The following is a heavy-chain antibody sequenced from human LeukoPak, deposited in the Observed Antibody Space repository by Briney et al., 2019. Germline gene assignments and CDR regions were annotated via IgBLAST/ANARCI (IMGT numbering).Heavy chain of an antibody. J-gene: IGHJ5*02. D-gene: IGHD3-22*01. CDR2: ISYDGSNK. CDR3: ARLLFGSVVITTFDSDWFDP. V-gene: IGHV3-30*03. Sequence: GRSLRLSCAASGFTFSSYGMHWVRQAPGKGLEWVAVISYDGSNKYYADSVKGRFTISRDNSKNTLYLQMNSLRAEDTAVYYCARLLFGSVVITTFDSDWFDPWGQGTLVTVSS. CDR1: GFTFSSYG.